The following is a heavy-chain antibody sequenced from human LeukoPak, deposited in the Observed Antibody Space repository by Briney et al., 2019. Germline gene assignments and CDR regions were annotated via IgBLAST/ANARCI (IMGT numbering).Heavy chain of an antibody. V-gene: IGHV4-38-2*02. J-gene: IGHJ4*02. CDR1: GYSISSGYY. Sequence: PSETLSLTCTVSGYSISSGYYWGWIRQPPGKGLEWIGSIYHSGSTYYNPSLKSRVTISVDTSKNQFSLKLSSVTAADTAVYYCARGEDRGEWLLWLYYFDYWGQGTLVTVSS. D-gene: IGHD3-3*01. CDR2: IYHSGST. CDR3: ARGEDRGEWLLWLYYFDY.